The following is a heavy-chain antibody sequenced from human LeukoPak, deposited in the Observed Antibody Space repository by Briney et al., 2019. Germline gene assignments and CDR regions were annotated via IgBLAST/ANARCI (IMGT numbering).Heavy chain of an antibody. D-gene: IGHD6-19*01. CDR1: GGSFSGYY. V-gene: IGHV4-34*01. J-gene: IGHJ4*02. CDR3: ARGRYSSGWRYYFDY. CDR2: INHSGST. Sequence: PSETLSLTCAVYGGSFSGYYWSWIRQPPGKGLEWIGEINHSGSTNYNPSLKSRVTISVDTSKNQFSLKLSSVTAADTAVYYCARGRYSSGWRYYFDYWGQGTLVTVSS.